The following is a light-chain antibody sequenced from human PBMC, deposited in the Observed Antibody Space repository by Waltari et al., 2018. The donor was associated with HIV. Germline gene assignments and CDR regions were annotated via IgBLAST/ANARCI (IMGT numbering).Light chain of an antibody. CDR3: AACDDSLSGLV. Sequence: QSVLTQPPSASGTPGQRVTISCSGSSSNIGRNYGYWYQQLPGTAPKRLIYRNIRRPAGVPCRLPGHKSGTSSSLAIIALRSEDAAYYYWAACDDSLSGLVFGGWTKVTVL. CDR1: SSNIGRNY. V-gene: IGLV1-47*01. J-gene: IGLJ3*02. CDR2: RNI.